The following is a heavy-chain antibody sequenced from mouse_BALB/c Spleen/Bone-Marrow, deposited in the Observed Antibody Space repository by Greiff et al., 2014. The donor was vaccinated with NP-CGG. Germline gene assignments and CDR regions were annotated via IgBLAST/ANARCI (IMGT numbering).Heavy chain of an antibody. J-gene: IGHJ4*01. CDR3: ARRYYAMDY. V-gene: IGHV3-2*02. Sequence: VQLQQSGPGLVKPSQSLSLTCTVSGYSITSDYVWYWIRQFPGNKLEWMGYISYSGITSYNPSLKSRISITRDTSKNQFFLQLNSVTTEDTATYYCARRYYAMDYWGQGTSVTVSS. CDR1: GYSITSDYV. CDR2: ISYSGIT.